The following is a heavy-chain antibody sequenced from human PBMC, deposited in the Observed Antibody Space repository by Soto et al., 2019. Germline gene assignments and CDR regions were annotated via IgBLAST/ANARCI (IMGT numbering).Heavy chain of an antibody. CDR3: VRFSILVSGRGRGAFFDS. CDR1: GFTFSNYW. J-gene: IGHJ4*02. D-gene: IGHD6-19*01. CDR2: IKEDGSEK. V-gene: IGHV3-7*03. Sequence: EVQLVESGGGLVQPGGSLRLSCAASGFTFSNYWMSWVRQVPGKGLAWVPNIKEDGSEKYYVDSVKGRFTISRDNAKNSVHLQMNSLRDEDTAVYYCVRFSILVSGRGRGAFFDSWGQGTPVTVSS.